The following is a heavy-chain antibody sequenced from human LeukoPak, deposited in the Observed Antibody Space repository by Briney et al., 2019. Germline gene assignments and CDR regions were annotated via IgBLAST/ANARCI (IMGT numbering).Heavy chain of an antibody. CDR2: ISAYNGNT. CDR1: GYTFTSYG. D-gene: IGHD3-16*02. CDR3: ARVYVWGSYRYKYYFDY. Sequence: GASVKVSCKASGYTFTSYGISWVRQAPGQGLEWMGWISAYNGNTNYAQKLQGRVTMTTDTSTSTAYMELRSLRSDDTAVYYCARVYVWGSYRYKYYFDYWGQGTLVTVSS. V-gene: IGHV1-18*01. J-gene: IGHJ4*02.